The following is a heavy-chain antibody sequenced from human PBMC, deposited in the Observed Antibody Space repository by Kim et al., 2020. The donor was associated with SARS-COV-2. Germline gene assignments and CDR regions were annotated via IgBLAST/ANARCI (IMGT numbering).Heavy chain of an antibody. CDR2: IYSDGTNT. CDR3: SRGSYYHMDV. V-gene: IGHV3-74*01. Sequence: GGSLRLSCVASGFTFSAYWMHWVRQVPGKAPVWVSRIYSDGTNTIYADSVEGRFTTSRDNAKNTLYLQMNSLRAEDTAVYYCSRGSYYHMDVWGPGATVTVSS. CDR1: GFTFSAYW. D-gene: IGHD3-10*01. J-gene: IGHJ6*01.